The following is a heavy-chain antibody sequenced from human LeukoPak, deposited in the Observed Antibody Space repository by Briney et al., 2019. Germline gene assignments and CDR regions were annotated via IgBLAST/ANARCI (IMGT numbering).Heavy chain of an antibody. CDR3: TRDFRDLGMARFDP. CDR2: INPHSGGT. V-gene: IGHV1-2*06. D-gene: IGHD7-27*01. CDR1: GYTFTAYY. Sequence: ASVKVSCKASGYTFTAYYMHWVRQAPGQGLERVGRINPHSGGTNYAQKFQGRVTMTRDTSISTAYMELSRLTSDDTAVYYCTRDFRDLGMARFDPWGQGTLVTVSS. J-gene: IGHJ5*02.